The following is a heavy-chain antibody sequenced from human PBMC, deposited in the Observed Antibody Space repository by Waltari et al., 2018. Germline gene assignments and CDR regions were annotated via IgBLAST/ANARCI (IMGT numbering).Heavy chain of an antibody. V-gene: IGHV3-21*01. J-gene: IGHJ3*02. D-gene: IGHD2-21*01. CDR2: ISSSSYI. CDR3: ARELVVEMATISAFDI. Sequence: VQLVQSGADVKKPGASVKVSCKVSGYTLTELSMNWVRQAPGKGLEWVSSISSSSYIYYADSVKGRFTISRDNAKNSLYLQMNSLRAEDTAVYYCARELVVEMATISAFDIWGQGTMVTVSS. CDR1: GYTLTELS.